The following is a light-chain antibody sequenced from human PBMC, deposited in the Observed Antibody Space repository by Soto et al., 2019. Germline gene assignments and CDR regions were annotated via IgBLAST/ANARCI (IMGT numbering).Light chain of an antibody. CDR1: QSVSSN. V-gene: IGKV3-15*01. J-gene: IGKJ1*01. CDR3: QQYYNWPRT. CDR2: GAS. Sequence: EIVMTQSPATLSEVPGERATLSCRASQSVSSNLAWYQHKPGQAPRLLTYGASTRATGIPARFSGSGSGTEFTLTISSLQPEDFAVYYCQQYYNWPRTFGQGTKVEIK.